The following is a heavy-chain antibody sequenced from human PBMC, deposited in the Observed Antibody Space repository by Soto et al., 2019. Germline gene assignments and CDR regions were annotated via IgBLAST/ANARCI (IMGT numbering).Heavy chain of an antibody. J-gene: IGHJ6*02. D-gene: IGHD2-15*01. CDR1: GGTFSSYA. V-gene: IGHV1-69*01. CDR2: IIPIFGTA. Sequence: QVQLVQSGAEVKKPGSSVKVSCKASGGTFSSYAISWVRQAPGQGLDWMGGIIPIFGTANYAQKFQGRVTITADESTSTAYMELSSLRSEDTAVYYCARVSVVVVAAEHYYYGMDVWGQGTTVTVSS. CDR3: ARVSVVVVAAEHYYYGMDV.